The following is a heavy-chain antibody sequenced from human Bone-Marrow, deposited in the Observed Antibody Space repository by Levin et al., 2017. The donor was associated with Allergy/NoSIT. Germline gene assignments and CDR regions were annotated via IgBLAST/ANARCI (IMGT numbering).Heavy chain of an antibody. CDR1: GYNFDNFA. CDR3: GRDTSNWDGAIDY. J-gene: IGHJ4*02. D-gene: IGHD1-1*01. V-gene: IGHV1-69*04. Sequence: GASVKVSCKASGYNFDNFAVTWVRQAPGQGLEWMGRIIPLVGISSYAQKFQGRVTLSADTSTTTVYMELTSLTSEDTAMYYCGRDTSNWDGAIDYWGQGTLVTVSS. CDR2: IIPLVGIS.